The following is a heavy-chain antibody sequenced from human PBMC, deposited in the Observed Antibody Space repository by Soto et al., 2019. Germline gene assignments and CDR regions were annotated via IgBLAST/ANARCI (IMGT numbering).Heavy chain of an antibody. J-gene: IGHJ6*02. Sequence: GGSLRLACAASGFSFNKYAMHWVRQAPGTGLEYVSGISDTGGSTSHADSVKGRFTISRDNSKDTLFLQMNSLRHEDTAVNYRVKGSMGEFYYYYNGVDVWGQGTTVTVSS. CDR1: GFSFNKYA. V-gene: IGHV3-64D*06. CDR2: ISDTGGST. D-gene: IGHD6-6*01. CDR3: VKGSMGEFYYYYNGVDV.